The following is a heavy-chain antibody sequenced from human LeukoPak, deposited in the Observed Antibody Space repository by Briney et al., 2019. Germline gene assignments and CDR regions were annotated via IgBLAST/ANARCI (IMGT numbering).Heavy chain of an antibody. CDR3: ASHDCSSTSCYTRRSDFDL. D-gene: IGHD2-2*02. J-gene: IGHJ2*01. CDR2: IYSGGST. V-gene: IGHV3-66*02. CDR1: RFTVSSNY. Sequence: GGSLRLSCAASRFTVSSNYMSWIRQAPGKGLESVSVIYSGGSTYYADSVKGRFTISRDNSKNTLYLQMNSLRAEDTAVYCCASHDCSSTSCYTRRSDFDLWGRGTLVTVSS.